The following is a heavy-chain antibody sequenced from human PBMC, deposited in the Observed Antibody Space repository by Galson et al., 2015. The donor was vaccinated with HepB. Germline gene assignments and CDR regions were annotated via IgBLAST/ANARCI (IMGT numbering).Heavy chain of an antibody. CDR2: MSPNSGNT. CDR1: GGTFTSYD. D-gene: IGHD3-10*01. J-gene: IGHJ4*02. CDR3: ASRGASSGGDY. Sequence: SGGTFTSYDINWVRQATGQGLEWMGWMSPNSGNTGYAQKFQGRVTMTRNTSISTAYMELSSLRSEDTAVYYCASRGASSGGDYWGQGTLVTVSS. V-gene: IGHV1-8*01.